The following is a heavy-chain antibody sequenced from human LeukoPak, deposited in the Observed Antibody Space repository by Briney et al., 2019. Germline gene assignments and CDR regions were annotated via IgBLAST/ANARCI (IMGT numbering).Heavy chain of an antibody. D-gene: IGHD3-3*01. J-gene: IGHJ4*02. V-gene: IGHV3-49*04. CDR3: TKGLSGP. Sequence: GGSLRLSCTASGFTFGDYAMSWVRQAPGKGLEWVGFIRNKTYGGTTEYAASVKGRFTISRDDSKSVAYLQMNSLKTEDTAVYFCTKGLSGPWGQGTLVTVSS. CDR2: IRNKTYGGTT. CDR1: GFTFGDYA.